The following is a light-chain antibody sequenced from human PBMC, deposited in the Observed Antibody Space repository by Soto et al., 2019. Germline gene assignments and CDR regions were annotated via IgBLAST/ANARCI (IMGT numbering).Light chain of an antibody. CDR1: SSDVGSYNL. J-gene: IGLJ1*01. CDR2: EVS. V-gene: IGLV2-23*02. CDR3: CTYASSSTFVYV. Sequence: QSVLTQPASVSGSPGQSITISCTGTSSDVGSYNLVSWYQQHPGKAPKLMIYEVSKRPSGVSNRFSGSKSGNTASLTISGLQAEDEAYYYCCTYASSSTFVYVFGTGTKVTV.